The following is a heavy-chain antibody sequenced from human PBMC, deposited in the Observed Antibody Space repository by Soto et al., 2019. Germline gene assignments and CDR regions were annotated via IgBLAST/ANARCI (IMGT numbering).Heavy chain of an antibody. V-gene: IGHV3-30-3*01. CDR1: GFTFSSYA. Sequence: GGSLILSCAASGFTFSSYAMHWVRQAPGKGLGWVAVISYDGSNKYYADSVKGRFTISRDNSKNTLYLQMNSLRAEDTAVYYCARTVAGTHYYYYGMDVWGQGTTVTVSS. D-gene: IGHD6-19*01. CDR3: ARTVAGTHYYYYGMDV. CDR2: ISYDGSNK. J-gene: IGHJ6*02.